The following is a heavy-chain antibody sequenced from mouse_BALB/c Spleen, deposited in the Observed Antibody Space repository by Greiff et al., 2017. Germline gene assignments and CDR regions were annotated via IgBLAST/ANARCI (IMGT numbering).Heavy chain of an antibody. CDR3: ARGVLRSPWFAY. Sequence: VQLKESGPGLVKPSQSLSLTCSVTGYSITSGYYWNWIRQFPGNKLEWMGYISYDGSNNYNPSLKNRISITRDTSKNQFFLKLNSVTTEDTATYYCARGVLRSPWFAYWGQGTLVTVSA. D-gene: IGHD1-1*01. V-gene: IGHV3-6*02. CDR1: GYSITSGYY. J-gene: IGHJ3*01. CDR2: ISYDGSN.